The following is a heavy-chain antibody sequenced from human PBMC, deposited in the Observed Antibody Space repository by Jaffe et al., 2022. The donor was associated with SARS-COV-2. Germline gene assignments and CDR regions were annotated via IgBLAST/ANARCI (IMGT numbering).Heavy chain of an antibody. CDR2: INHSGST. CDR1: GGSFSGYY. V-gene: IGHV4-34*01. Sequence: QVQLQQWGAGLLKPSETLSLTCAVYGGSFSGYYWSWIRQPPGKGLEWIGEINHSGSTNYNPSLKSRVTISVDTSKNQFSLKLSSVTAADTAVYYCARRRAYYYGSGFDYWGQGTLVTVSS. D-gene: IGHD3-10*01. J-gene: IGHJ4*02. CDR3: ARRRAYYYGSGFDY.